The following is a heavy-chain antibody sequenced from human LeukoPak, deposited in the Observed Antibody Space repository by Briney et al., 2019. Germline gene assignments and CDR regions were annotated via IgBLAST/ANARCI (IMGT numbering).Heavy chain of an antibody. CDR3: ARGGIVSSGWYLWFDP. CDR2: INHSGST. CDR1: GGSFSAYY. Sequence: PSETLSLTCAVYGGSFSAYYWSWIRQPPGKGLEWIGEINHSGSTNYNPSLKSRVIISVDTSKNQFSLNLTSVTGADTAVYYCARGGIVSSGWYLWFDPWGQGTLVTVSS. V-gene: IGHV4-34*01. D-gene: IGHD6-19*01. J-gene: IGHJ5*02.